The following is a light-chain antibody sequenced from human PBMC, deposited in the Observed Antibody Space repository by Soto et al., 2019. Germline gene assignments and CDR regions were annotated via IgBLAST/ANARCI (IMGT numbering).Light chain of an antibody. J-gene: IGLJ1*01. CDR2: DDN. V-gene: IGLV1-51*01. CDR1: SSNIGGNS. CDR3: GSWDSSLSAYV. Sequence: QAVVTQPPSVSAAPGQTVTISCSGSSSNIGGNSVSWYQQLPGTAPKLLIYDDNKRPSGISDRFSGSKSGTSATLGITGFQTGDEADYYCGSWDSSLSAYVFGTGTKLTVL.